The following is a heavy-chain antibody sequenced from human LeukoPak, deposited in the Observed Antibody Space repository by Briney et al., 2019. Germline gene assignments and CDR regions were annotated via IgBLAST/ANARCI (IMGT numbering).Heavy chain of an antibody. V-gene: IGHV4-4*07. CDR2: IYTSGST. D-gene: IGHD1-1*01. J-gene: IGHJ3*02. CDR3: ARWVTTQGTFDI. CDR1: GCSISTYY. Sequence: SETLSLTCTVSGCSISTYYWIWIRQPAGKGLEWIGRIYTSGSTNYNSSLKSRVTLSLDTSKNQFSLKLISVTAADTAVYYCARWVTTQGTFDIWGQGTMVTVSS.